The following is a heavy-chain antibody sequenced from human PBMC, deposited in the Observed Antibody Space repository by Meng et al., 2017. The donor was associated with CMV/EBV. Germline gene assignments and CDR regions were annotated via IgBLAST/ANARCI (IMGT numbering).Heavy chain of an antibody. CDR1: GYTFTGYY. Sequence: ASVKVSCKASGYTFTGYYMHWVRQAPGQGLEWMGWINPNSGGTNYAQKFQGRVTMTRDTSISTAYMELSSLRAEDTAVYYCARDGGYSSGWYPPQLSYYYYYGMDVWGQGTTVTVSS. CDR2: INPNSGGT. CDR3: ARDGGYSSGWYPPQLSYYYYYGMDV. V-gene: IGHV1-2*02. D-gene: IGHD6-19*01. J-gene: IGHJ6*02.